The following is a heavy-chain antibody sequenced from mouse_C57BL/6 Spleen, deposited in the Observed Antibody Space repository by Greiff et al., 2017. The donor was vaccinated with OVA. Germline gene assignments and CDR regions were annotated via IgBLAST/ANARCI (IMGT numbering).Heavy chain of an antibody. CDR3: ARRLEEGAWFAY. CDR2: IYPGGGYT. CDR1: GYTFTNYW. V-gene: IGHV1-63*01. J-gene: IGHJ3*01. Sequence: QVQLKESGAELVRPGTSVKMSCKASGYTFTNYWIGWAKQRPGHGLEWIGDIYPGGGYTNYNEKFKGKATLTADKSSSTAYMQFSSLTSEDSAIYYCARRLEEGAWFAYWGQGTLVTVSA. D-gene: IGHD2-10*02.